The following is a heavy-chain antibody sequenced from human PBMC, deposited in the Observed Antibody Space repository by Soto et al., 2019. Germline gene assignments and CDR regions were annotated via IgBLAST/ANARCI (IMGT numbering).Heavy chain of an antibody. J-gene: IGHJ6*02. CDR3: GILPQLWASISSGMDV. CDR1: GGTFISYT. Sequence: SVKVSCKASGGTFISYTISWVRQAPGQGLEWMGRIIPILGIANYAQKFQGRVTITADKSTSTAYMELSSLRSEDTAVYYCGILPQLWASISSGMDVWGQGTAVTVSS. CDR2: IIPILGIA. V-gene: IGHV1-69*02. D-gene: IGHD5-18*01.